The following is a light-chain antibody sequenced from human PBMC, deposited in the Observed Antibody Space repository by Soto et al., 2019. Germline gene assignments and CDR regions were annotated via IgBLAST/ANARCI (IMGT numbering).Light chain of an antibody. CDR2: DVS. J-gene: IGLJ3*02. CDR3: RSYTSSSTRV. Sequence: QSVLTQPASVSGSPGQSITISCTGTSSDVGGYKYVSWYQQHPGKAPKLIIYDVSNRPSGVSNRFSGSKSGSTASLTISGLQAEDEADYYCRSYTSSSTRVFGGGTKLTVL. V-gene: IGLV2-14*01. CDR1: SSDVGGYKY.